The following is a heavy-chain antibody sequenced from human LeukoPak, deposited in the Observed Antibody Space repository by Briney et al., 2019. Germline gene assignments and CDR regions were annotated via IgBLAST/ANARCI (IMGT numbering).Heavy chain of an antibody. J-gene: IGHJ4*02. CDR3: TRDHNWAFDS. V-gene: IGHV3-21*05. Sequence: GGSLRLSCAASGFTFSDYSMNWVRRAPGRGLEWISYIGLASGFVSYADSVKGRFTISSDTARNSVYLQMNSLRAEDTAVYYCTRDHNWAFDSWGQGTLVTVSS. D-gene: IGHD1-20*01. CDR1: GFTFSDYS. CDR2: IGLASGFV.